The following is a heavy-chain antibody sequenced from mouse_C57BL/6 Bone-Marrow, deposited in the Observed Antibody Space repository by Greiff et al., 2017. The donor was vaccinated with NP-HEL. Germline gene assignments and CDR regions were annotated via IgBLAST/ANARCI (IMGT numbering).Heavy chain of an antibody. J-gene: IGHJ3*01. D-gene: IGHD2-3*01. CDR2: IYPRSGNT. Sequence: QVQLQQSGAELARPGASVKLSCKASGYTFTSYGISWVKKRTGQGLEWIGEIYPRSGNTYYNEKFKGKATLTADKSSSTAYMELRSLTSEDSAVYFCARRRRWLPFAYWGQGTLVTVSA. V-gene: IGHV1-81*01. CDR1: GYTFTSYG. CDR3: ARRRRWLPFAY.